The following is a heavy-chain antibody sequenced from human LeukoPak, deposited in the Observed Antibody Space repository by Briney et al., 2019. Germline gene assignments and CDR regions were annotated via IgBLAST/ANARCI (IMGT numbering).Heavy chain of an antibody. J-gene: IGHJ4*02. CDR3: ARDGAYSSGWYDY. D-gene: IGHD6-19*01. CDR1: GFTFSSYG. CDR2: ISYDGSNK. Sequence: GGSLRLSCAASGFTFSSYGMHWVRQAPGKGLEWVAVISYDGSNKYYADSVKGRFTISRDNSKNTLYLQMNSLRAEDTAVYYCARDGAYSSGWYDYWGQGTLVTVSS. V-gene: IGHV3-30*03.